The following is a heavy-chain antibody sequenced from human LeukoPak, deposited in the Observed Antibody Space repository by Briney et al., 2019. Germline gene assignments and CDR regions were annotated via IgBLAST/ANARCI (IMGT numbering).Heavy chain of an antibody. V-gene: IGHV3-7*01. CDR3: ATPGPLLIAVTGSPSFDI. CDR2: IQQDGSEK. CDR1: GFTFSNYW. Sequence: GGSLRLSCAASGFTFSNYWMSWVRQAPGKGLEWVASIQQDGSEKYYVDSVKGRFTISRDNAKNSLYLQMNSLRAEDTAVYYCATPGPLLIAVTGSPSFDIWGQGTTVTVSS. J-gene: IGHJ3*02. D-gene: IGHD6-19*01.